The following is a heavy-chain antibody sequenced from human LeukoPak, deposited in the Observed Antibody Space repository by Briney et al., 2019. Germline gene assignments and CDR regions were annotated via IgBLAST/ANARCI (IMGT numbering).Heavy chain of an antibody. V-gene: IGHV3-33*01. J-gene: IGHJ6*02. Sequence: GGSLRLSCTASGFTFSSFGMLWVRQAPGKGLEWVAVIWYDGTNKYYVDSVKGRFTISRDNSKNTLYLQMSSLRAENTAVYYCARDWRNNGMDVWGQGTTVTVSS. CDR3: ARDWRNNGMDV. CDR2: IWYDGTNK. CDR1: GFTFSSFG.